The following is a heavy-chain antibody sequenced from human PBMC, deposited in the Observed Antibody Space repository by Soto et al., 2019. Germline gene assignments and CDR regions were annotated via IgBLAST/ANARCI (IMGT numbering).Heavy chain of an antibody. CDR1: GFTFSSYA. J-gene: IGHJ6*02. CDR3: AKGSLYYDFWSGYYGPNYYYGMDV. Sequence: GGSLRLSCAASGFTFSSYAMSWVRQAPGKGLEWVSAISGSGGSTYYADSVKGRFTISRDNSKNTLYLQMNSLRAEDTAVYYCAKGSLYYDFWSGYYGPNYYYGMDVWGQGTTVTVSS. V-gene: IGHV3-23*01. D-gene: IGHD3-3*01. CDR2: ISGSGGST.